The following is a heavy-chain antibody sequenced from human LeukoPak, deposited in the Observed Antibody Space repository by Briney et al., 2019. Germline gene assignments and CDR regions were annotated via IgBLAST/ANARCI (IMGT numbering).Heavy chain of an antibody. Sequence: GGSLRLSCAASGFTFSSYSMNWVRQAPGKGLEWVSYISSSSSTIYYADSVKGRFTISRDNAKNSLYLQMNSLRAEDTAVYYCARDAYSGENDYWGQGTLDTVSS. J-gene: IGHJ4*02. CDR1: GFTFSSYS. V-gene: IGHV3-48*04. CDR2: ISSSSSTI. CDR3: ARDAYSGENDY. D-gene: IGHD5-12*01.